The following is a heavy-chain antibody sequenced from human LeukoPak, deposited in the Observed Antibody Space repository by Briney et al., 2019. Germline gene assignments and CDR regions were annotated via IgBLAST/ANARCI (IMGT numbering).Heavy chain of an antibody. CDR3: VRENGDLDAFDF. CDR2: IHAGSGNT. V-gene: IGHV1-3*01. Sequence: ASVKVSCKASGYTFRNYAMHWVRQAPGQGLEWMGWIHAGSGNTVYSDKFKGRVAMTRETSASTASMELSSLRSEDTAISFCVRENGDLDAFDFWGQGTMITVSS. CDR1: GYTFRNYA. D-gene: IGHD2-21*02. J-gene: IGHJ3*01.